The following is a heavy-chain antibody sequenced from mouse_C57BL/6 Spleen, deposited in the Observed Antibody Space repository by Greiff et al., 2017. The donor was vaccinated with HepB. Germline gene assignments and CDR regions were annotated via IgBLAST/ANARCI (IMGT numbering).Heavy chain of an antibody. V-gene: IGHV1-81*01. CDR2: IYPRSGNT. D-gene: IGHD2-4*01. Sequence: QVQLKQSGAELARPGASVKLSCKASGYTFTSYGISWVKQRTGQGLEWIGEIYPRSGNTYYNEKFKGKATLTADKSSSTAYMELRSLTSEDSAVYFCAIYYDYDGAPFAYWGQGTLVTVSA. CDR3: AIYYDYDGAPFAY. CDR1: GYTFTSYG. J-gene: IGHJ3*01.